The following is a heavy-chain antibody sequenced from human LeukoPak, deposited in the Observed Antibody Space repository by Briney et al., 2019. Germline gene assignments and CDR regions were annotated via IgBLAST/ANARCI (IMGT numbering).Heavy chain of an antibody. J-gene: IGHJ4*02. CDR1: GGSISSSSYY. Sequence: PSETLSLTCTVSGGSISSSSYYWGWIRQPPGKGLEWIGSIYYSGSTYYNPPLKSRVTISVDTSKNQFSRKLSSVTAADTAVYYCARQAYSSGWYVEYYFDYWGQGTLVTVSS. V-gene: IGHV4-39*01. D-gene: IGHD6-19*01. CDR2: IYYSGST. CDR3: ARQAYSSGWYVEYYFDY.